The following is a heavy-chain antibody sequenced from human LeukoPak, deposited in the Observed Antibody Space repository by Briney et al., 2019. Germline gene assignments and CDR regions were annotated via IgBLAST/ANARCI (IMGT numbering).Heavy chain of an antibody. CDR2: IYYSGGT. V-gene: IGHV4-39*01. CDR3: ATLRVGTVAGTRGYFDY. Sequence: SETLSLTCTVSGGSISSSSYYWGWIRQPPGKGLEWIGSIYYSGGTYYNPSLKSRVTISVDTSKNQFSLKLSSVTAADTAVYYCATLRVGTVAGTRGYFDYWGQGTLVTVSS. D-gene: IGHD6-19*01. J-gene: IGHJ4*02. CDR1: GGSISSSSYY.